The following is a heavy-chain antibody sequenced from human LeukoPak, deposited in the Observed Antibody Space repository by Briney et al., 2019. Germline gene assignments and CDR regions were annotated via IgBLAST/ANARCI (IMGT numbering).Heavy chain of an antibody. J-gene: IGHJ4*02. CDR2: ISGSGESI. Sequence: PGGSLRLSCTVSGFTFRNAWMSWVRQAPGKGLEWVSTISGSGESIYYEDSVKGRFTISRDNSKNTLSLQMDSLRAEDTAVYYCVRDRGTYRPIDYWGQGTLVTVSS. D-gene: IGHD1-26*01. CDR3: VRDRGTYRPIDY. CDR1: GFTFRNAW. V-gene: IGHV3-23*01.